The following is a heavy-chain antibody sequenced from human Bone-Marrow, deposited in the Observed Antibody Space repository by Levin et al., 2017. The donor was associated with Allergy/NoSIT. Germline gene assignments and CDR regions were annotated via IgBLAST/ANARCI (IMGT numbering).Heavy chain of an antibody. V-gene: IGHV4-61*01. J-gene: IGHJ5*01. CDR2: VSFTANT. Sequence: SETLSLTCTVSGGSLFSGSYYWNWIRQSPGKGLEWIGYVSFTANTNYNPAFKSRATISLGTSNNQFSLNLRSVTAADTARYYCARRITNLRAFDFWGQGALVSVSS. CDR1: GGSLFSGSYY. CDR3: ARRITNLRAFDF. D-gene: IGHD4-17*01.